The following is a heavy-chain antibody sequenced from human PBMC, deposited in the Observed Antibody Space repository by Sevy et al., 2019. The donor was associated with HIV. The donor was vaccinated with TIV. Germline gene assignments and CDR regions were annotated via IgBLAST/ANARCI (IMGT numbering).Heavy chain of an antibody. Sequence: GGSLRLSCAASGFTFSSYAMSWVRQAPGKGLEWDSAISGSGGSTYYADSVKGRFTISRDNSKNTLYLQMNSLRAEDTAVYCCAKVQLWSEFDYWGQGTLVTVSS. CDR2: ISGSGGST. V-gene: IGHV3-23*01. CDR1: GFTFSSYA. CDR3: AKVQLWSEFDY. D-gene: IGHD5-18*01. J-gene: IGHJ4*02.